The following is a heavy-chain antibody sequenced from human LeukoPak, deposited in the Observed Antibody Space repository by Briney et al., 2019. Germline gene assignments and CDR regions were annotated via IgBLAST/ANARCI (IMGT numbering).Heavy chain of an antibody. CDR3: ATRQVVTASIDY. D-gene: IGHD2-21*02. J-gene: IGHJ4*02. V-gene: IGHV4-34*01. CDR1: GGSFSGYY. CDR2: INHSGST. Sequence: SETLSLTCAVYGGSFSGYYWSWVRQPPGKGLEWIGEINHSGSTNYNPSLKSRLTISVDTSKNQFSLKLSSVTAADTAVYYCATRQVVTASIDYWGQGTLVTVSS.